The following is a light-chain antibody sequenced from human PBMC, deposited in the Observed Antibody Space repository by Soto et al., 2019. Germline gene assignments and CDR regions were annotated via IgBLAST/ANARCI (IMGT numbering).Light chain of an antibody. V-gene: IGLV2-11*01. CDR2: DVS. J-gene: IGLJ1*01. CDR1: SSDVGGYNY. CDR3: RSYAGNGYV. Sequence: QSALTQPRSVSGSPGQSVTISCTGTSSDVGGYNYVSWNQQHPGKAPKVMIYDVSKRPSGVPDRFSGSKSGNTAALTISGLQAEDEADYYCRSYAGNGYVFGTGTKLTVL.